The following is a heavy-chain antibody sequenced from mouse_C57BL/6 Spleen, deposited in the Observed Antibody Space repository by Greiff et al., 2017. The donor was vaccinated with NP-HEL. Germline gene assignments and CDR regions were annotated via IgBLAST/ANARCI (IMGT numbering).Heavy chain of an antibody. CDR3: ARRSRITTVVATSDAMDY. D-gene: IGHD1-1*01. CDR2: IHPNSGST. J-gene: IGHJ4*01. V-gene: IGHV1-64*01. CDR1: GYTFTSYW. Sequence: QVQLQQPGAELVKPGASVKLSCKASGYTFTSYWMHWVKQRPGQGLEWIGMIHPNSGSTNYNEKFKSKATLTVDKSSSTAYMQLSSLTSEDSAVYYCARRSRITTVVATSDAMDYWGQGTSVTVSS.